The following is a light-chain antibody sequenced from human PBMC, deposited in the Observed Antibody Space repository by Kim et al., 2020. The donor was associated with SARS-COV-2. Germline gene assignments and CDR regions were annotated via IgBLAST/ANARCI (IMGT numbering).Light chain of an antibody. CDR3: QQYNSHPIT. J-gene: IGKJ5*01. Sequence: DIQLTQSPSSLSTSLGDTVTITCRASQGISDNLAWFQQKPGEAPKSLIYGASTLQGGVPSRFSGTGSGKDFTLPIPSLQPDDLAIYFCQQYNSHPITFGQGTRLEIK. V-gene: IGKV1-16*01. CDR2: GAS. CDR1: QGISDN.